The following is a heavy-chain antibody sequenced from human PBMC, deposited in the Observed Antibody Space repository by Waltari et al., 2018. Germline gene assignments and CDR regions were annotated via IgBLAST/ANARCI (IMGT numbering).Heavy chain of an antibody. J-gene: IGHJ6*02. Sequence: QGQLGQSGAEGKKPGASLKVPCQASEYIFTAFYIHWVRQAPGRGLEWMGRINPNTGGTNLAESFQGRVTVTRDTSITTAYMELTRLTSDDTAMYYCARSTGTSYDSYYKGLDVWGQGTTLTVSS. V-gene: IGHV1-2*06. CDR3: ARSTGTSYDSYYKGLDV. CDR1: EYIFTAFY. CDR2: INPNTGGT. D-gene: IGHD3-16*01.